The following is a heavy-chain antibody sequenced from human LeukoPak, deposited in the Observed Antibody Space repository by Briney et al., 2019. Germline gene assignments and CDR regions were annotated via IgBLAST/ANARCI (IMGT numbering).Heavy chain of an antibody. CDR1: GYTLTGYY. J-gene: IGHJ4*02. V-gene: IGHV1-2*02. Sequence: VASVKVSCKASGYTLTGYYMHWVRQAPGQGLEWMGWINPNSGDTNYAQKFQGRVTMTRDTSISTAYMELSRLRSDDTAVYYCARLGSSWWYYCDYWGRGTLVTVSS. CDR3: ARLGSSWWYYCDY. CDR2: INPNSGDT. D-gene: IGHD6-13*01.